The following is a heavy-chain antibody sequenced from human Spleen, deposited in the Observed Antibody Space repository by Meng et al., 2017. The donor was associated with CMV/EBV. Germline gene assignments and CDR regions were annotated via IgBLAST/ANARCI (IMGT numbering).Heavy chain of an antibody. CDR2: IYYSGST. Sequence: SETLSLTCTVSGGSISSYYWSWIRQPPGKGLEWIGYIYYSGSTNYNPSLKSRVTISVDTSKNQFSLKLSSVTAADTAVYYCARIRDWWELLTWGQGTLVTVSS. J-gene: IGHJ4*02. CDR1: GGSISSYY. V-gene: IGHV4-59*01. CDR3: ARIRDWWELLT. D-gene: IGHD3-10*01.